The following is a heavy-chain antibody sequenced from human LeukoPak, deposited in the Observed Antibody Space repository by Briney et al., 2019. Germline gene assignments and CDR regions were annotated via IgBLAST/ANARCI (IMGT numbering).Heavy chain of an antibody. V-gene: IGHV3-7*04. J-gene: IGHJ5*02. CDR2: IKQDGGEK. Sequence: SGGSLRLSCTASGFTFSSYWMSWVRQAPGKGLEWVANIKQDGGEKYYVDSVKGRFTISRDNAKNSLYLQMNSLRAEDTAVYYCARDKRGYFDPNGFDPWGQGTLVTVSS. CDR1: GFTFSSYW. CDR3: ARDKRGYFDPNGFDP. D-gene: IGHD3-9*01.